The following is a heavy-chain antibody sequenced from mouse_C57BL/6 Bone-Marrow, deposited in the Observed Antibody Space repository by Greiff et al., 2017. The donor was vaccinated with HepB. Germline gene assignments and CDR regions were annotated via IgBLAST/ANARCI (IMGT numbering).Heavy chain of an antibody. Sequence: DVMLVESGGGLVKPGGSLKLSCAASGFTFSDYGMHWVRQAPEKGLEWVAYISSGSSTIYYADTVKGRFTISRDNAKNTLCLQMTSLRSEDTAMYYCARPDYYGSSDYAMDYWGQGTSVTVSS. CDR1: GFTFSDYG. V-gene: IGHV5-17*01. CDR3: ARPDYYGSSDYAMDY. CDR2: ISSGSSTI. D-gene: IGHD1-1*01. J-gene: IGHJ4*01.